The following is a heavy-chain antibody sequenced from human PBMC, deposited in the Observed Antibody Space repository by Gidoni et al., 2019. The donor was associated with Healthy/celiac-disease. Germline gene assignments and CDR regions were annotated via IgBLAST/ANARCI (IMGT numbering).Heavy chain of an antibody. Sequence: EVQLVESGGGLVKPGGSLRLSCAASGFTFSSYSMNWVRQAPGKGLEWVSSISSSSSYIYYADSVKGRFTISRDNAKNSLYLQMNSHEHYYYYYGMDVWGQGTTVTVSS. J-gene: IGHJ6*02. CDR3: V. CDR2: ISSSSSYI. V-gene: IGHV3-21*01. CDR1: GFTFSSYS.